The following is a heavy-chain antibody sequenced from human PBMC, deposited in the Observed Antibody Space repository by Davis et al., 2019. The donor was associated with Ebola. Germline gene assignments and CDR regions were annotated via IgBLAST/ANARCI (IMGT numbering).Heavy chain of an antibody. Sequence: GGSLRLSCAASGFTFSSYGMHWVRQAPGKGLEWVAVIWYDGSNKYYADSVKGRFTISRDNSKNTLYLQMNSLRAEDTAVYYCARDPTVTPIYGMDVWGQGTTVTVSS. CDR3: ARDPTVTPIYGMDV. V-gene: IGHV3-33*01. D-gene: IGHD4-17*01. J-gene: IGHJ6*02. CDR1: GFTFSSYG. CDR2: IWYDGSNK.